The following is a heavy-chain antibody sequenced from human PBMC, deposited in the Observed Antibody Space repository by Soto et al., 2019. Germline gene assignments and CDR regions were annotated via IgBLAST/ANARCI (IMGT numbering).Heavy chain of an antibody. D-gene: IGHD3-16*02. CDR1: VGSFSAYY. Sequence: SETLSLTGAVYVGSFSAYYWSWIRQPPGKGLEWIGEINHSGSTNYNPSLKSRVTISVDTSKNQFSLKLSSVTAADTAVYYCATANEDYVWGSYRSPLDYWGQGTLVTVSS. CDR2: INHSGST. V-gene: IGHV4-34*01. CDR3: ATANEDYVWGSYRSPLDY. J-gene: IGHJ4*02.